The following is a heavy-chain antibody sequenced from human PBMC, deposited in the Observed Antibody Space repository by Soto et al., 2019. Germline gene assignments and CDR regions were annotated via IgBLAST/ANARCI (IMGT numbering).Heavy chain of an antibody. D-gene: IGHD2-15*01. V-gene: IGHV3-7*04. Sequence: EVQLVESGGGLVQPGGSLRLSCVASGFSFTTSWMTWVRQAPGKGLEWVANIKRDGSKKNYLESVKGRFTISRDNAENSLYLQMNMLRVEDTAVYYCARDLSPSFIDTPFDVFDIWGQGTVVAVSS. CDR1: GFSFTTSW. J-gene: IGHJ3*02. CDR2: IKRDGSKK. CDR3: ARDLSPSFIDTPFDVFDI.